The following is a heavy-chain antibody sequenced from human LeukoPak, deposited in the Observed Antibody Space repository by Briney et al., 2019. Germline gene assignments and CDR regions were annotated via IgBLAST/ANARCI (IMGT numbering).Heavy chain of an antibody. V-gene: IGHV3-30-3*01. CDR1: GFTFSSYA. Sequence: PGRSLRLSCAASGFTFSSYAMHWVRQAPGKGLEWVAVISYDGSNKYYADSVKGRFTISRDNSKNTLYLQMNSLRAGDTAVYYCARDGLDDTAMVPALDYWGQGTLVTVSS. J-gene: IGHJ4*02. CDR2: ISYDGSNK. CDR3: ARDGLDDTAMVPALDY. D-gene: IGHD5-18*01.